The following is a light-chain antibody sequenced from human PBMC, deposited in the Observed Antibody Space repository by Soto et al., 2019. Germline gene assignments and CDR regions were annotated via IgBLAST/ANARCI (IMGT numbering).Light chain of an antibody. CDR3: QQYSGSPRT. CDR1: QSVSSK. V-gene: IGKV3-20*01. Sequence: EIVLTQSPGTLSLSLGERATLSCRASQSVSSKLAWYQQKPGQAPRVLIYGASSRATGIPDRFGGSGSGTDFTLTISRLEPEDFAVYYCQQYSGSPRTFGQGTKLEI. CDR2: GAS. J-gene: IGKJ2*01.